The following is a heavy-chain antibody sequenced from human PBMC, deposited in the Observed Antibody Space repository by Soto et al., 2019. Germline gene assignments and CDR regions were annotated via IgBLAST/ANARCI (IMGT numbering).Heavy chain of an antibody. Sequence: EVQVVESGGGLVKPGGSLRLSCAVSGFTFSTYNMNWVRQAPGKGLQWVSSISSSSSYIYYADSVKGRFTISRDNAKNSLYLQLNSLRVEDTAVYDCSRYYDSLTGYNYGGQGNLVIVSS. CDR1: GFTFSTYN. D-gene: IGHD3-9*01. CDR3: SRYYDSLTGYNY. J-gene: IGHJ4*02. V-gene: IGHV3-21*01. CDR2: ISSSSSYI.